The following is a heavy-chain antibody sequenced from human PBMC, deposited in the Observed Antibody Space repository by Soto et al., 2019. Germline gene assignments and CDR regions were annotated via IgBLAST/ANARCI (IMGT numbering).Heavy chain of an antibody. CDR3: VRASGNYFFDY. J-gene: IGHJ4*02. D-gene: IGHD1-26*01. CDR2: IKSDGSIT. V-gene: IGHV3-74*01. CDR1: GFTFSNYW. Sequence: EVQLVESGGGLVQPRGSLRLSCAVSGFTFSNYWMHWVRQAPGKGLVWVSRIKSDGSITTYADSVKGRFTISRDNAKNTLYLQMNNVRAEDTAVYYCVRASGNYFFDYWGQGTLVTVSS.